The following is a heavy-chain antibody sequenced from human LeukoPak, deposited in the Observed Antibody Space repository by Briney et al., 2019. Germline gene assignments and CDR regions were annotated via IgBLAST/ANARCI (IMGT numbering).Heavy chain of an antibody. V-gene: IGHV1-69*04. Sequence: SVKVSCKASGGTFSSYTISWARQAPGQGLEWMERIIPILGIANYAQKFQGRVTITADKSTSTAYMELSSLRSEDTAVYYCARDQDYYDSSGYPYYSDYWGQGTLVTVSS. CDR1: GGTFSSYT. D-gene: IGHD3-22*01. CDR3: ARDQDYYDSSGYPYYSDY. CDR2: IIPILGIA. J-gene: IGHJ4*02.